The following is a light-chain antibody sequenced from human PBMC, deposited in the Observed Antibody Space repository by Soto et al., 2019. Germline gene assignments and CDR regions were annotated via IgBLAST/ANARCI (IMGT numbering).Light chain of an antibody. Sequence: DIVMTQSPDSLAVSLGERATINCKSSQRVLYSSNNKNYLAGYQQKPGQPPKLLIYWASTRESGVTDRFSGRGSGTDFTLTISSLQAEDVEVYYSQQYSSTQINSGKGTRLEI. CDR2: WAS. V-gene: IGKV4-1*01. CDR3: QQYSSTQIN. J-gene: IGKJ5*01. CDR1: QRVLYSSNNKNY.